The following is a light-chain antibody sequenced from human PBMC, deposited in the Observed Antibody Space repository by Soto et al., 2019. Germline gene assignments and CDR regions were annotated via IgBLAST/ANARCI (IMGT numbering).Light chain of an antibody. CDR1: SSNIGADYD. J-gene: IGLJ1*01. CDR2: GNN. V-gene: IGLV1-40*01. Sequence: QSALTQPPSVSGAPGQRVTISCTGSSSNIGADYDVHWYQQVPGTAPKLLIFGNNNRPSGVPDRFSASKSGTSASLAITGLRAEDEAGYYCQSFDSSLREVFGAGTKLTVL. CDR3: QSFDSSLREV.